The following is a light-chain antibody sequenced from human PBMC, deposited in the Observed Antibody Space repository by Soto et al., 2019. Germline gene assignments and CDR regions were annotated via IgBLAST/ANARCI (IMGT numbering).Light chain of an antibody. V-gene: IGLV1-40*01. CDR2: GNS. J-gene: IGLJ2*01. CDR3: QSGEV. CDR1: SSNIGAGYD. Sequence: QSVLTQPPSVSGAPGQRVTISCTGSSSNIGAGYDVHWYQQLPGTAPKLLIYGNSNRPSGVPDRFSGSKSGTSASLAITGLQVEDEADYYCQSGEVFGGGTKLTVL.